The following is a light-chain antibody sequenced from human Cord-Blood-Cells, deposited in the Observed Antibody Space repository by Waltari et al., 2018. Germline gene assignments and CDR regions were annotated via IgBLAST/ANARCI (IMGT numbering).Light chain of an antibody. CDR3: SSYTSSSTRV. V-gene: IGLV2-14*03. CDR2: DVS. Sequence: QSALTQPASVSGSPGQSITIPCTGTSSAVGGYNYVSWYQQHPGKAPKLVIYDVSNRPSGVSNRFSGSKSGNTASLTISGLQAEDEADYYCSSYTSSSTRVFGGGTKLTVL. CDR1: SSAVGGYNY. J-gene: IGLJ3*02.